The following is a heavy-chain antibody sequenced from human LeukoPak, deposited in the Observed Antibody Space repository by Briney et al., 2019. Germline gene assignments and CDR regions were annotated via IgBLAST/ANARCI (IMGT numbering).Heavy chain of an antibody. D-gene: IGHD3-9*01. V-gene: IGHV3-30*02. Sequence: PGGSLRLSCAASGFTFSSYGMHWVRQAPGKGLEWVAFIRYDGRSEKYYADSVKGRFTISRDNSKNTLYLQMNSLRAEDTAVYYCAKDTIPVGTNRDPFDIWGQGTMVTVSS. CDR2: IRYDGRSEK. CDR3: AKDTIPVGTNRDPFDI. CDR1: GFTFSSYG. J-gene: IGHJ3*02.